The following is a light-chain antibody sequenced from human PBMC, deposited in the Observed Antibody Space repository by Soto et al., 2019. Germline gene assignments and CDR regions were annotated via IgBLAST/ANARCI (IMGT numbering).Light chain of an antibody. CDR1: QCVSSSF. Sequence: EIGLTQSPGTLSLSPGERATLSCRASQCVSSSFLAWYQQKPGQAPRLLIYGASSRATGIPDRFSGSGSGTDFTLTISRLEPEDVAVYYCQQYGSSPLTFGGGTKVEIK. CDR3: QQYGSSPLT. V-gene: IGKV3-20*01. J-gene: IGKJ4*01. CDR2: GAS.